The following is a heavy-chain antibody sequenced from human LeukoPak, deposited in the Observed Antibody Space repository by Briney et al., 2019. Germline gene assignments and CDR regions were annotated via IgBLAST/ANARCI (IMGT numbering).Heavy chain of an antibody. CDR2: ISAYSGNT. CDR3: ARASYYYDSSGYPGYYFDY. CDR1: GYTFPSHG. V-gene: IGHV1-18*01. Sequence: ASVKVSCKASGYTFPSHGISWVRQAPGQGLEWMGWISAYSGNTNYAQEVQGRVTMTRDTSISTAYMELSRLRSDDTAVYYCARASYYYDSSGYPGYYFDYWGQGTLVTVSS. J-gene: IGHJ4*02. D-gene: IGHD3-22*01.